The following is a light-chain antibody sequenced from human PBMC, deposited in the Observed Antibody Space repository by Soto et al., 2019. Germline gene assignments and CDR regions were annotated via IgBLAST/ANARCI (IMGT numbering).Light chain of an antibody. CDR3: AACDDTLSGDWV. CDR2: RDN. Sequence: QSVLSQPPSASGTPGQRVTISCSGCISNVGSNYVYWYQQLPGTAPKLLIYRDNQRPSGVPDRCSASKSGTSAYLAISGLRSEDEAVYYCAACDDTLSGDWVFGGGTQLTVL. V-gene: IGLV1-47*01. CDR1: ISNVGSNY. J-gene: IGLJ3*02.